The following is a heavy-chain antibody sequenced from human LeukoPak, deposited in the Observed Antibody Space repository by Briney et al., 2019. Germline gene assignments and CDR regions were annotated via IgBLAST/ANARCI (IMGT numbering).Heavy chain of an antibody. V-gene: IGHV3-21*01. CDR2: ISSSSSYI. D-gene: IGHD2-2*01. Sequence: PGGSLRLSCAASGFTFSSYSMNWVRQAPGKGLEWVSSISSSSSYIYYADSVKGRFTISRDNAKNSLYLQMNSLRAEDTAVYYCGLYTTLTSYQSPEEAFDIWGQGTMVTVSS. CDR1: GFTFSSYS. J-gene: IGHJ3*02. CDR3: GLYTTLTSYQSPEEAFDI.